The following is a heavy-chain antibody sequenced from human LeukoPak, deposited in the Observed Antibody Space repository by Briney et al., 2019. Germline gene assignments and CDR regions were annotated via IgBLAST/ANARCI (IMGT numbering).Heavy chain of an antibody. CDR2: ISSSGSTI. D-gene: IGHD3-3*01. V-gene: IGHV3-11*04. CDR3: ARAVRFSEWFDRFDP. Sequence: GGSLRLSCAASGFTFSDYYMSWIRQAPGKGLEWVSYISSSGSTIYYADSVKGRFTISRDNAKNSLYLQMNSLGAEDTAVYYCARAVRFSEWFDRFDPWGQGTLVTVSS. CDR1: GFTFSDYY. J-gene: IGHJ5*02.